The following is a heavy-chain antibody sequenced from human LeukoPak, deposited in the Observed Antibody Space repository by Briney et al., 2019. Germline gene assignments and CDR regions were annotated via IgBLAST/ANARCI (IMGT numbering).Heavy chain of an antibody. V-gene: IGHV4-34*01. CDR3: AREAAAGYFDY. CDR2: INHSGST. Sequence: SETLSLTCAVYGGSSSGYYWSWIRQPPGKGLEWIGEINHSGSTNYNPSLKSRVTISVDTSKNQFSLKLSSVTAADTAVYYCAREAAAGYFDYWGQGTLVTVSS. J-gene: IGHJ4*02. D-gene: IGHD6-13*01. CDR1: GGSSSGYY.